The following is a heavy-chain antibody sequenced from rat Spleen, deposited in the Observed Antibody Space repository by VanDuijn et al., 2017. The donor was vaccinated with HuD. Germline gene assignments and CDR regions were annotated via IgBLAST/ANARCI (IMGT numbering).Heavy chain of an antibody. CDR3: TRASYSGALMYTTDY. CDR1: GFTFSDYY. D-gene: IGHD1-6*01. CDR2: ISFDGTSS. V-gene: IGHV5-29*01. J-gene: IGHJ2*01. Sequence: EVQLVESGGGLVQPGGSLKLSCAASGFTFSDYYMAWVRQAPTRGLEWVATISFDGTSSYYRDSVKGRFTISRDNARRTLHLQMNSLRSEDTATYYCTRASYSGALMYTTDYWGQGVMVTVSS.